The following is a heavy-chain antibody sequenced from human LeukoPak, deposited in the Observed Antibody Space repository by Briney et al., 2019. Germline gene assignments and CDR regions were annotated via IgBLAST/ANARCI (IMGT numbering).Heavy chain of an antibody. V-gene: IGHV3-74*01. J-gene: IGHJ4*02. D-gene: IGHD6-13*01. CDR3: ARGPSSNWSGLDF. CDR2: ISPTGSTT. CDR1: GFSFSGHW. Sequence: PGGSLRLSCAASGFSFSGHWMHWARQLPGKGLVWVSRISPTGSTTSYADSVKSRFTVSRDNAKNTLYLQVNNLRAEDTAVYYCARGPSSNWSGLDFWGQGTLLTVSS.